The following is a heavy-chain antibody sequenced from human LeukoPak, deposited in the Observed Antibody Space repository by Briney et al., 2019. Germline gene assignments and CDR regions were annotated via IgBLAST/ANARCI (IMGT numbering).Heavy chain of an antibody. D-gene: IGHD3-22*01. CDR3: ARTSRFVTTIVYDFDI. Sequence: ASVKVSCKASGYTFTGYYMHWVRQAPGQGLEWMGWINPNSGGTNYAQKFQGRVAMTRDTSISTAYMELSRLRSDDTAVYYCARTSRFVTTIVYDFDIWGQGTMVTVSS. V-gene: IGHV1-2*02. CDR1: GYTFTGYY. CDR2: INPNSGGT. J-gene: IGHJ3*02.